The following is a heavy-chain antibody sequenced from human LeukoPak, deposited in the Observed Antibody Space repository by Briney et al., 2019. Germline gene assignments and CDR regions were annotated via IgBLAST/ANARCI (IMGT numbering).Heavy chain of an antibody. V-gene: IGHV3-23*01. CDR3: AKQQLVHVAFDI. CDR2: ISGSGGST. CDR1: GFTFSSYA. Sequence: GGFLRLSCAASGFTFSSYAMSWVRQAPGKGLEWVSAISGSGGSTYYADSVKGRFTISRDNSKNTLYLQMNSLRAEDTAVYYCAKQQLVHVAFDIWGQGTMVTVSS. J-gene: IGHJ3*02. D-gene: IGHD6-13*01.